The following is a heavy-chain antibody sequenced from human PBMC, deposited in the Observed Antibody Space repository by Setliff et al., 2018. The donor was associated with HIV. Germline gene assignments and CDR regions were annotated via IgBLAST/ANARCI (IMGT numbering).Heavy chain of an antibody. D-gene: IGHD2-15*01. CDR2: INPKSGDT. J-gene: IGHJ4*02. CDR1: GYTFSGDY. Sequence: ASVKVSCKASGYTFSGDYIHWVRQAPGQGLEWMGWINPKSGDTTYAQRLQGRVTMTRDTSINTAYMELNRLLYDDTALYYCVKGAGGYYDFWSQGTLVTVSS. CDR3: VKGAGGYYDF. V-gene: IGHV1-2*02.